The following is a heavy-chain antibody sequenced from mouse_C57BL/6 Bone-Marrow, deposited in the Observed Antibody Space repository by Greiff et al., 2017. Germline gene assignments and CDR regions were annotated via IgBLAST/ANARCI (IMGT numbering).Heavy chain of an antibody. J-gene: IGHJ4*01. V-gene: IGHV5-17*01. CDR3: ARSYCYAMDY. Sequence: DVMLVESGGGLVKPGGSLILSCAASGFTFSDYGMHWVRQAPEKGLVWVAYLSSGSSTIYYADTVKGRVTIARDNAKNTLFLQMTSLRSEDTAMYYCARSYCYAMDYWGQGTSVTVSA. CDR1: GFTFSDYG. CDR2: LSSGSSTI.